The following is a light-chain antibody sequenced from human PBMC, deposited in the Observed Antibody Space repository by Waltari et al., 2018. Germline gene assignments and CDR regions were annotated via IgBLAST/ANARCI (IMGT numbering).Light chain of an antibody. CDR3: QQYNNWPLT. J-gene: IGKJ1*01. CDR1: QSVSSN. CDR2: GAS. Sequence: EIVMTQSPATLSVSPGERATLSCRASQSVSSNLAWYQQKPGQAPRLLIYGASTGATGMPARFSGSGSGTEFTLTISSLQSEDFAVYYCQQYNNWPLTFGQGTKVEIK. V-gene: IGKV3-15*01.